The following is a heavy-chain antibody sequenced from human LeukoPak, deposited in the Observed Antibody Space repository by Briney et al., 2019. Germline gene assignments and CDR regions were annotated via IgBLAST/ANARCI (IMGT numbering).Heavy chain of an antibody. CDR1: GGTFSSYA. J-gene: IGHJ4*02. CDR3: AVHLAVAGSYYFDY. D-gene: IGHD6-19*01. Sequence: PGASVKVSCKASGGTFSSYAISWVRQAPGQGLEWMGRIIPILGIANYAQKFQGRVTITADKSTSTAYMELSSLRSEDTAVYYCAVHLAVAGSYYFDYWGQGTLVTVPS. CDR2: IIPILGIA. V-gene: IGHV1-69*04.